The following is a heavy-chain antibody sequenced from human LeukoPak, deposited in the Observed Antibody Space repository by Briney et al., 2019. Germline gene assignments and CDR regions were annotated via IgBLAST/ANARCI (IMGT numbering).Heavy chain of an antibody. J-gene: IGHJ6*02. CDR1: GFTFSSYS. CDR2: ISSSSSYI. CDR3: ARDAHTDIGFPPYYYYGMDV. V-gene: IGHV3-21*01. Sequence: PGGSLRLSCAASGFTFSSYSMNWVRQAPGKGLEWVSSISSSSSYIYYADSVKGRFTISRDNAKNSLYLQMNSLGAEDTAVYHCARDAHTDIGFPPYYYYGMDVWGQGTTVTVSS.